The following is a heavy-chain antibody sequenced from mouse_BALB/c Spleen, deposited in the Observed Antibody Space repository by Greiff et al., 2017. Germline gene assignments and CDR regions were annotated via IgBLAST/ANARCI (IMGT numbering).Heavy chain of an antibody. D-gene: IGHD1-1*01. Sequence: DVKLVESGGGLVQPGGSRKLSCAASGFTFSSFGMHWVRQAPEKGLEWVAYISSGSSTIYYADTVKGRFTISRDNPKNTLFLQMTSLRSEDTAMYYCARSNYYGHYYAMDYWGQGTSVTVSS. V-gene: IGHV5-17*02. CDR1: GFTFSSFG. CDR3: ARSNYYGHYYAMDY. CDR2: ISSGSSTI. J-gene: IGHJ4*01.